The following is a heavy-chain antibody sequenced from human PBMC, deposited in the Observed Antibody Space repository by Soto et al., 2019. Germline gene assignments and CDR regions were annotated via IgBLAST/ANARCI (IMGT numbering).Heavy chain of an antibody. J-gene: IGHJ4*02. CDR2: ISGSGATT. Sequence: EVQLLESGGDLVQRGGSLRLSCAASGFIFSNYAMSWVRQAPGKGLEWVSAISGSGATTYYPDSVKGRFTISRDNSKNTLYLQMNSLRAEDTAVYYCTKGGIPRRYNIPKVDFDYWGQGSLVTVSS. CDR1: GFIFSNYA. D-gene: IGHD1-1*01. CDR3: TKGGIPRRYNIPKVDFDY. V-gene: IGHV3-23*01.